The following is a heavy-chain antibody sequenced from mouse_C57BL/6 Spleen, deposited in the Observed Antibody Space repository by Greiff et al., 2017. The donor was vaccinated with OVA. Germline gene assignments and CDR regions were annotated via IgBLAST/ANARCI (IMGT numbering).Heavy chain of an antibody. D-gene: IGHD2-4*01. V-gene: IGHV1-69*01. Sequence: QVQLQQPGAELVMPGASVKLSCKASGYTFTSYWMHWVKQRPGQGLEWIGEIDPSDSYTNYNQKFKGKSTLTVDKSSSTAYMQLSSLTSEDSAVYYGARSGITTGYYFDYWGQGTTLTVSS. CDR1: GYTFTSYW. J-gene: IGHJ2*01. CDR3: ARSGITTGYYFDY. CDR2: IDPSDSYT.